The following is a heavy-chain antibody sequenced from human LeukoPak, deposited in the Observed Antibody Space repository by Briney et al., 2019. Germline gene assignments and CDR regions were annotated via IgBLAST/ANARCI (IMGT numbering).Heavy chain of an antibody. CDR1: GFTFSSYG. CDR3: AKTKGKARDGSGSYYSFDY. Sequence: GGSLRLSCATSGFTFSSYGMHWVRQAPGKGLEWVAFIRYDGSNKYYADSVKGRFTISRDNSKNTLYLQMNSLRAEDTAVYYCAKTKGKARDGSGSYYSFDYWGQGTLVTVSS. J-gene: IGHJ4*02. V-gene: IGHV3-30*02. D-gene: IGHD3-10*01. CDR2: IRYDGSNK.